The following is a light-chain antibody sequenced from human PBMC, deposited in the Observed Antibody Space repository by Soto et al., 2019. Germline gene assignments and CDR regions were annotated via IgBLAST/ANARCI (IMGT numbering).Light chain of an antibody. CDR1: QTIIRY. V-gene: IGKV1-39*01. Sequence: DIPMTQSPSSLSASVGDRVTITCRASQTIIRYLNWYQQKPGRAPNLLIYAASSLQSGVPSRFSGSGSGTEFTLTISSLQSEDFATYFCQQSYSTLFSFGPGTKVEIK. CDR2: AAS. J-gene: IGKJ3*01. CDR3: QQSYSTLFS.